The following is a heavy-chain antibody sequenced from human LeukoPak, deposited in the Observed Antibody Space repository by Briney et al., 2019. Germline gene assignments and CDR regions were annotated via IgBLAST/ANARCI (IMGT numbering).Heavy chain of an antibody. V-gene: IGHV1-69*05. J-gene: IGHJ4*02. CDR2: IIPIFGTA. CDR3: AREKGYSGYDWDFDY. CDR1: GGTFSSYA. Sequence: SVKVSCKASGGTFSSYAISWVRQAPGQGLEWMGRIIPIFGTANYAQKFQGRVTITTDESTSTAYMEPSSLRSEDTAVYYCAREKGYSGYDWDFDYWGQGTLVTVSS. D-gene: IGHD5-12*01.